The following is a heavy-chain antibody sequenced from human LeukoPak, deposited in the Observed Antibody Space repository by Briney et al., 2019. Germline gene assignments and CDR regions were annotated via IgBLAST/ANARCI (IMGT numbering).Heavy chain of an antibody. J-gene: IGHJ3*02. Sequence: GGSLRLSCAAPGFTFSDYYMGWIRQAPGKGLEWLSYISGSGTTMYYADSVKGRFTISRDNAKNSLDLQMNSLRAEDTAVYYCGRDFGLTGTKRSFDIWGQGTVVTVSS. V-gene: IGHV3-11*01. CDR1: GFTFSDYY. CDR3: GRDFGLTGTKRSFDI. D-gene: IGHD1-7*01. CDR2: ISGSGTTM.